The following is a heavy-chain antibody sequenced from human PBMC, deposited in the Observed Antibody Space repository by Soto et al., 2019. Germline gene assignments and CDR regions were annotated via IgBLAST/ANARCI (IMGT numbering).Heavy chain of an antibody. D-gene: IGHD2-2*01. J-gene: IGHJ5*02. CDR1: GGTFSRYT. Sequence: QVQLVQSGAEVKKPGSSVKLSCKASGGTFSRYTISWVLQAPGQGLEWMGRIIPILGIANYAQKFQGRVTFSGEKSTSTGYMDLSSLRSAARALYSCWTHQISAASVPWGQGSLVTVSS. CDR3: WTHQISAASVP. V-gene: IGHV1-69*02. CDR2: IIPILGIA.